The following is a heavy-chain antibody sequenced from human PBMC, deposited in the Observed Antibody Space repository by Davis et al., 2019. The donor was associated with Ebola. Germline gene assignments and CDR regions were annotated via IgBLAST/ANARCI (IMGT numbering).Heavy chain of an antibody. CDR3: ARGSTVTTDY. CDR2: INHSGGT. J-gene: IGHJ4*02. D-gene: IGHD4-17*01. Sequence: MPSETLSLTCAVYGGSFSGYYWSWIRQPPGKGLEWIGEINHSGGTNYNPSLKSRVTISVDTSKNQFSLKLSSVTAADTAVYYCARGSTVTTDYWGQGTLVTVSS. V-gene: IGHV4-34*01. CDR1: GGSFSGYY.